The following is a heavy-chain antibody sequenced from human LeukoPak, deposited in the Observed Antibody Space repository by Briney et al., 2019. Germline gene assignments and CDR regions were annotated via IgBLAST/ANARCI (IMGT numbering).Heavy chain of an antibody. V-gene: IGHV3-43*01. CDR2: ISWDGGST. CDR3: AKDRRYYGMDV. Sequence: GGSLRLSCAASGFTFDDYTMHWVRHAPGKGLEWVSLISWDGGSTYYADSVKGRFTISRDDSKNSLYLQMNSLRTEDTALYYCAKDRRYYGMDVWGQGTTVTVSS. J-gene: IGHJ6*02. CDR1: GFTFDDYT.